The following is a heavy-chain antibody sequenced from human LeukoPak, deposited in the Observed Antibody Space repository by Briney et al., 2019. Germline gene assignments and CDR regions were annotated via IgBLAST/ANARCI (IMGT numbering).Heavy chain of an antibody. CDR3: AKEGGYPYYFDY. CDR2: ILANGTP. CDR1: GFTLSSYT. D-gene: IGHD3-22*01. V-gene: IGHV3-23*01. J-gene: IGHJ4*02. Sequence: GESLRLSCAAFGFTLSSYTVNWVRQAPGKGLEWVSVILANGTPFYADSVRGRFTISKDNSKNTLYPQMNSLRAEDTAVYYCAKEGGYPYYFDYWGQGTLVTVSS.